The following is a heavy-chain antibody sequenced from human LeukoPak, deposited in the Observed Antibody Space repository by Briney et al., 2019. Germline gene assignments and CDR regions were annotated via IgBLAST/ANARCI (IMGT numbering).Heavy chain of an antibody. V-gene: IGHV4-31*03. J-gene: IGHJ4*02. Sequence: SETLSPTGTVSGGSISSGGYYWSWIRQHPGKGLEWIGYIYYSGSTYYNPSLKSRVTISVDTSKNQFSLKLSSVTAADTAVYYCARDGAATPGSNYYFDYWGQGTLVTVST. CDR2: IYYSGST. CDR1: GGSISSGGYY. D-gene: IGHD2-2*02. CDR3: ARDGAATPGSNYYFDY.